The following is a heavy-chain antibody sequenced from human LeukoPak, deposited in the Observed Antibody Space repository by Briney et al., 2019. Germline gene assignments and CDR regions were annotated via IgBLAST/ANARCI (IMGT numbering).Heavy chain of an antibody. J-gene: IGHJ4*02. D-gene: IGHD2-15*01. Sequence: ASVKISCKASGYTFTSYDINWVRQATGQGLEWMGWMNPNSGNTGYAQKFQGRVTMTRNTSISTAYMELSSLRSEDTAVYYCARRYCSGGSCYYRYFDYWGQGTLVTVSS. V-gene: IGHV1-8*01. CDR2: MNPNSGNT. CDR3: ARRYCSGGSCYYRYFDY. CDR1: GYTFTSYD.